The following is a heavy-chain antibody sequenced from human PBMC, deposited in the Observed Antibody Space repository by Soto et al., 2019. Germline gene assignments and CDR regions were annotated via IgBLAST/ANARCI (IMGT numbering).Heavy chain of an antibody. D-gene: IGHD4-17*01. J-gene: IGHJ6*02. Sequence: QVHLVESGGGVVQPGTSLRLSCRASGFYFSPYGMHWVRQAPGKGLEWVAVVWFDGRNKYYADSVRGRFTISRDDSKDTVFLQMNSLRDDDTAVYYCGRASDTTTMTRGGMDVWGQGTTVIVSS. V-gene: IGHV3-33*01. CDR2: VWFDGRNK. CDR3: GRASDTTTMTRGGMDV. CDR1: GFYFSPYG.